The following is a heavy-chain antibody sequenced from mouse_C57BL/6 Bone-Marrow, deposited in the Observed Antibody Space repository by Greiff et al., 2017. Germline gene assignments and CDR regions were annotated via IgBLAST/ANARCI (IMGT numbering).Heavy chain of an antibody. CDR1: GYAFSSSW. D-gene: IGHD2-4*01. CDR2: IYPGDGDT. V-gene: IGHV1-82*01. Sequence: QVQLQQSGPELVKPGASVKISCKASGYAFSSSWMNWVKQRPGKGLEWIGRIYPGDGDTNYNGKFKGKATLTADKSSSTAYMQLSSLTSEDSAVYYCARWGGLRKDYWGQGTTLVVSS. J-gene: IGHJ2*01. CDR3: ARWGGLRKDY.